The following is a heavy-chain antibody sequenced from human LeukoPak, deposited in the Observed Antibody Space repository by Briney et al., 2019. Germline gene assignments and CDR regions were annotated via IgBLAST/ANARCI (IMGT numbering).Heavy chain of an antibody. CDR3: ATGVARTNWYFDL. V-gene: IGHV1-18*01. D-gene: IGHD1-14*01. CDR2: ISAYNGNT. J-gene: IGHJ2*01. Sequence: ASVKVSCKASGFPFTSYGISWVRQAPGQGLEWMGWISAYNGNTNYAQKLQGRVTMTTDTSTSTAYMELRSLRSDDTAVYYCATGVARTNWYFDLWGRGTLVTVSS. CDR1: GFPFTSYG.